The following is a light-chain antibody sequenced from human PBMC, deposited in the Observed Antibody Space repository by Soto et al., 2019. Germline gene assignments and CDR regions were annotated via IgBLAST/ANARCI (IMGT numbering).Light chain of an antibody. Sequence: QSALTQPASVSGSPGQSITISCTGTSSDVGGYNHVSWYQQHPGKAPKLIIYEVSSRPSGVPNRFSGSKSGNTASLTISGLQAEDEADYYCCSYTSITTSVVFGGGTQLTVL. J-gene: IGLJ2*01. CDR2: EVS. CDR3: CSYTSITTSVV. V-gene: IGLV2-14*01. CDR1: SSDVGGYNH.